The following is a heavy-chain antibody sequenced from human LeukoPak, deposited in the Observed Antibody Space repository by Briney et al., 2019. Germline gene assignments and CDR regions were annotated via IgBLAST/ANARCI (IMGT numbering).Heavy chain of an antibody. CDR3: ARAYDSSGYYYYYYMDV. J-gene: IGHJ6*03. CDR1: GYTFTGYY. CDR2: INPNSGGT. V-gene: IGHV1-2*02. Sequence: APVKVSCKASGYTFTGYYMHWVRQAPGQGLEWMGWINPNSGGTNYAQKFQGRVTMTRDTSISTAYMELSRLRSDDTAVYYCARAYDSSGYYYYYYMDVWGKGTTVTISS. D-gene: IGHD3-22*01.